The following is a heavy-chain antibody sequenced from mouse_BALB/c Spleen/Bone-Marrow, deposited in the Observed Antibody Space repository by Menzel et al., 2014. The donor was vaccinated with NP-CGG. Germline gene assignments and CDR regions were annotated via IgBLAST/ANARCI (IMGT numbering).Heavy chain of an antibody. V-gene: IGHV5-12-2*01. Sequence: EVQLVESGGGIVQPGGSLKLSCAASGFTFSSYSMSWVRRTPDRRLEWVAYITIGGAGTYYADTVKGRFTISRDNAKNTLYLQMSSLKSEDTAMYYCTRHGGGPDYLDYWGHGTTLTVSS. CDR3: TRHGGGPDYLDY. J-gene: IGHJ2*01. CDR2: ITIGGAGT. CDR1: GFTFSSYS.